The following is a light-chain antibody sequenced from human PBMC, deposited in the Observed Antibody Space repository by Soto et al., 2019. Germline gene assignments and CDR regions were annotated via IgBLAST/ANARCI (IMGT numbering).Light chain of an antibody. Sequence: QSVLTQPPSASASLGASVTLTCTLSSGYSNYKVDWYQQRPGKGPRFVMRVGTGGIVGSKGDGIPDRFSVLGSGLNRYLTNKNSQEEDESDYHCGADHGSGSNFVYVFGTGTKLTVL. V-gene: IGLV9-49*01. CDR2: VGTGGIVG. CDR3: GADHGSGSNFVYV. J-gene: IGLJ1*01. CDR1: SGYSNYK.